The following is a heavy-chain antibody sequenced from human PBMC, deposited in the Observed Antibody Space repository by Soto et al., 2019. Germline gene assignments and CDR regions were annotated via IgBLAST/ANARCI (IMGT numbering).Heavy chain of an antibody. CDR1: GFSLTTTGVG. Sequence: QIALQESGPTVVKPTQTLTLICTFSGFSLTTTGVGVGWIRHAPGKALEWLAMVYWNDERRYSPSLKSRLTITQDTSKNQVVLTMTYMDPVDTATYFCAHYDSSGYFSHFDSWGQGTLVTVSS. CDR3: AHYDSSGYFSHFDS. J-gene: IGHJ4*02. CDR2: VYWNDER. D-gene: IGHD3-22*01. V-gene: IGHV2-5*01.